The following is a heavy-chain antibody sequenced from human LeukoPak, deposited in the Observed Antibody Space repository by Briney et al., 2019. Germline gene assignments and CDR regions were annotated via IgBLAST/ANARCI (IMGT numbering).Heavy chain of an antibody. D-gene: IGHD3-10*01. V-gene: IGHV4-34*01. CDR3: ARGKPQRPYYGSGSVFDY. Sequence: SETLSLTCAVYGGSFSGYYWSWIRQSPGKGLEWIGEINHSGSTNYNPSLKSRVTISVDTSKNQFSLKLSSVTAADTAVYYCARGKPQRPYYGSGSVFDYWGQGTLVTVSS. CDR1: GGSFSGYY. CDR2: INHSGST. J-gene: IGHJ4*02.